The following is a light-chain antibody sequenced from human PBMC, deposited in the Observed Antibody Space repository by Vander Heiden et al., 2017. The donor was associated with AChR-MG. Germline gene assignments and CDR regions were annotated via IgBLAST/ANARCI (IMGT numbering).Light chain of an antibody. V-gene: IGLV1-44*01. Sequence: QSVLTQPPSASGTPGQRVTISCSGSSSNIGSNTVNWYQQLPGTATKLLILTNNRRPSGVPDRFSGYTSGTYASLEISGLQSDDEADDYCAAWVDSLNSWVFGGGTKVTVL. J-gene: IGLJ3*02. CDR1: SSNIGSNT. CDR2: TNN. CDR3: AAWVDSLNSWV.